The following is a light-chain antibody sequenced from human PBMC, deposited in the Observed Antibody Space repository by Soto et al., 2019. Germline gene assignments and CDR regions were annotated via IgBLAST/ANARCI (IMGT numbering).Light chain of an antibody. Sequence: DIQMTQSPSTLSGSVVYIVTITFRASQTISSWLAWYQQKPGKAPKLLIYKASTLKSGVPSRFSGSGSGTEFTLTISSLQPDDFATYYCQNYNSYSEEFGQGTKVDIK. CDR1: QTISSW. CDR2: KAS. V-gene: IGKV1-5*03. J-gene: IGKJ1*01. CDR3: QNYNSYSEE.